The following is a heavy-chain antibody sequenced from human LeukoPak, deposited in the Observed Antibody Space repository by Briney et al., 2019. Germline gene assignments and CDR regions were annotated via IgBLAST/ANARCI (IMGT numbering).Heavy chain of an antibody. J-gene: IGHJ5*02. CDR1: GYTFTSYG. CDR2: ISAYNGNT. CDR3: ARDYDFWSGYDNWFDP. Sequence: GASVKVSCKASGYTFTSYGISWVRQAPGQGLEWMGWISAYNGNTNYAQKLQGRVTMTTDTSTSTAYMELRSLGSDDTAVYYCARDYDFWSGYDNWFDPWGQGTLVTVSS. V-gene: IGHV1-18*01. D-gene: IGHD3-3*01.